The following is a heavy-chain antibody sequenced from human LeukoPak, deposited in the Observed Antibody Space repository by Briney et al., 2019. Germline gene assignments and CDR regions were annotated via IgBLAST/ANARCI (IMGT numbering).Heavy chain of an antibody. CDR2: ISGSGGST. J-gene: IGHJ5*02. V-gene: IGHV3-23*01. Sequence: GGSLRLSCAASGFTFSSYAMSWVRQAPGKGLEWVSAISGSGGSTYYADSVKGRFTISRDNSKNTLYLQMNSPRAEDTAVYYCARGGNSANWFDPWGQGTLVTVSS. CDR3: ARGGNSANWFDP. CDR1: GFTFSSYA. D-gene: IGHD4-23*01.